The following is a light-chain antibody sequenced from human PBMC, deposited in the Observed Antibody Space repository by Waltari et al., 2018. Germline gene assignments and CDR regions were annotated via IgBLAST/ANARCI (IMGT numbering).Light chain of an antibody. CDR3: LQDYSYPWT. V-gene: IGKV1-6*01. Sequence: AIQMTQSPSPPSASVGARVTITCRASQGIRNNFGWYQQRPGKAPILLIYAASSLQNGIPARFSGSGSGTGFTLTISSLQPEDFGTYYCLQDYSYPWTFGQGTKVEIK. J-gene: IGKJ1*01. CDR2: AAS. CDR1: QGIRNN.